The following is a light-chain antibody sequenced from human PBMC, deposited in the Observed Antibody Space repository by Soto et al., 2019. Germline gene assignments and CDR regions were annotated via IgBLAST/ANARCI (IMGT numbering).Light chain of an antibody. CDR3: QQLNSYPIT. CDR1: QSISSW. Sequence: DIQMTQSPSSLSASVGDIVTITCRASQSISSWLAWYQQKPGKAPKLLIYKASSLESGVPSRFSGSGSGTEFTLTISSLQPDDFATYYCQQLNSYPITFGQGTRLEIK. CDR2: KAS. J-gene: IGKJ5*01. V-gene: IGKV1-5*03.